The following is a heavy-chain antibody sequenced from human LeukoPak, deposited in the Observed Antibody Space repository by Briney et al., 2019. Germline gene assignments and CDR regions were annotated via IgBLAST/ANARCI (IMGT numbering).Heavy chain of an antibody. V-gene: IGHV1-2*02. CDR1: GDTFTGYY. Sequence: ASVKVSCKASGDTFTGYYMHWVRQAPGQGLECMGWINPNSGGTSYAQKFQGRVTMTRDTSISTAYMELSRLRSDDTAVYYCARAVDIVVVPAAPFDPWGQGTLVTVSS. CDR2: INPNSGGT. J-gene: IGHJ5*02. D-gene: IGHD2-2*03. CDR3: ARAVDIVVVPAAPFDP.